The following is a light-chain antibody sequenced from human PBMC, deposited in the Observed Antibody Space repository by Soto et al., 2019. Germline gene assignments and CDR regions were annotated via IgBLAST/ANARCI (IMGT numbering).Light chain of an antibody. J-gene: IGLJ2*01. CDR1: SSDVGGYNY. Sequence: QSALTQPASVSGSPGQSITISRTGTSSDVGGYNYVSWYQQHPGKAPKLMIYDVNTRPSGVSNRFSGSKSGNTASLTISGLQAEDEADYYCSSYTSSISFGGGTKVTVL. V-gene: IGLV2-14*01. CDR3: SSYTSSIS. CDR2: DVN.